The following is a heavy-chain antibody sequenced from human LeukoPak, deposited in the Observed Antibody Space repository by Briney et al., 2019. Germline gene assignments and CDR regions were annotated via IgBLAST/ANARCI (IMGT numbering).Heavy chain of an antibody. D-gene: IGHD2-15*01. CDR3: ARDRIMVVGPYNWFDP. V-gene: IGHV3-48*03. CDR2: ISSSGSTI. CDR1: GFTFSSYE. J-gene: IGHJ5*02. Sequence: GGSLRLSCAASGFTFSSYEMNWLRQAPGKGLEWISYISSSGSTIYYADSVKGRFTISRDNAENSLYLHMSSLRAEDTALYYCARDRIMVVGPYNWFDPWGQGALVTVSS.